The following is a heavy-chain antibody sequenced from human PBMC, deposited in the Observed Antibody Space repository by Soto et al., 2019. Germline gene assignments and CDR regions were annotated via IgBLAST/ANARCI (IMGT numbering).Heavy chain of an antibody. V-gene: IGHV1-8*01. CDR3: ARGRASGSYYLLDY. J-gene: IGHJ4*02. D-gene: IGHD3-10*01. Sequence: ASVTVSCKASGNTFTSYDINWVRQATGHGLEWMGWINPNSGNIGYAQKFQGRVTMTRDTAIRTAYMEVSRLRSDDTAVYYCARGRASGSYYLLDYWGQGTWVTVSS. CDR1: GNTFTSYD. CDR2: INPNSGNI.